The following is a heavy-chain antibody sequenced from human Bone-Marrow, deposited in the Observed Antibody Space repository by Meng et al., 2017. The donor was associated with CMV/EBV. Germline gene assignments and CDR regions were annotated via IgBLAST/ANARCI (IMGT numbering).Heavy chain of an antibody. CDR2: INHSGST. J-gene: IGHJ6*02. CDR1: GGSISSSNW. V-gene: IGHV4-4*02. D-gene: IGHD5-12*01. CDR3: ARDPWNYYYYGMDV. Sequence: SETLSLTCAVSGGSISSSNWWSWVRQPPGKGLEWIGEINHSGSTNYNPSLKSRVTISVDTSKNQFSLKLSSVTAADTAVYYCARDPWNYYYYGMDVWGQGTTVTVSS.